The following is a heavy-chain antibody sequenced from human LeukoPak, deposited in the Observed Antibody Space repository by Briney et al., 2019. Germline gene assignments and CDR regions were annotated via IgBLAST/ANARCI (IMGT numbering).Heavy chain of an antibody. Sequence: SVKVSCKASGGTFSSYAISWVRQAPGQGLEWMGGIIPIFGTANYAQKFQGRVTITADKSTSTAYMELSRLRSDDTAVYYCAITHCSGGSCYVHYFDYWGQGTLVTVSS. CDR2: IIPIFGTA. CDR1: GGTFSSYA. V-gene: IGHV1-69*06. J-gene: IGHJ4*02. CDR3: AITHCSGGSCYVHYFDY. D-gene: IGHD2-15*01.